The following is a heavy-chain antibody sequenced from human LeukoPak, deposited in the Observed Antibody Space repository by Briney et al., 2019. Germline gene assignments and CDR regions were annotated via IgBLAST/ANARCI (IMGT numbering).Heavy chain of an antibody. CDR3: ARGGQGYDLNWFDP. D-gene: IGHD3-3*01. CDR1: AFTFSSYG. V-gene: IGHV3-33*01. Sequence: GGSLRLSCAASAFTFSSYGMHWVRQAPGKGLEWVAVIWYDGRNKYYADSVKGRFTISRDNSKNMLYLQMSSLRAEDTAVYYCARGGQGYDLNWFDPWGQGTLVTVSS. J-gene: IGHJ5*02. CDR2: IWYDGRNK.